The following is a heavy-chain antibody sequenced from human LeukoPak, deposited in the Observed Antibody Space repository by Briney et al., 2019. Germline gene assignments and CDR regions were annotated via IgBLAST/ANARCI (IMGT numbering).Heavy chain of an antibody. D-gene: IGHD6-13*01. Sequence: PSETLSLTCTVSGGSISSSSYYWGWIRQPPGKGLEWIGSIYYSGSTYYNPSLKSRVTISVDTSKNQFSLKLSSVTAADTAVYYCARHVAAAGTGFNFDYWGQGTLVTVSS. V-gene: IGHV4-39*01. J-gene: IGHJ4*02. CDR1: GGSISSSSYY. CDR2: IYYSGST. CDR3: ARHVAAAGTGFNFDY.